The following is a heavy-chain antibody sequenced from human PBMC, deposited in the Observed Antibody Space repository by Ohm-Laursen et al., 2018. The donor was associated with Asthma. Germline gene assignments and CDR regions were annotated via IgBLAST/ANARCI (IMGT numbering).Heavy chain of an antibody. V-gene: IGHV1-8*01. CDR1: GYTFTSYD. D-gene: IGHD6-13*01. J-gene: IGHJ5*02. Sequence: ASVKVSCKVSGYTFTSYDINWVRQATGQGLEWMGWMNPNSGNTGYAQKFQGRVTMTRNTSISTAYMELSSLRSEDTAVYYCARAYRGGAIAAAPSDWFDPWGQGTLVTVSS. CDR2: MNPNSGNT. CDR3: ARAYRGGAIAAAPSDWFDP.